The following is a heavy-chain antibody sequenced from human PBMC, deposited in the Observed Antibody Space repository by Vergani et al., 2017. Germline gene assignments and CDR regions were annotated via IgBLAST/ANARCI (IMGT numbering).Heavy chain of an antibody. CDR3: ARDSPLRSGYYREYFQH. CDR1: ADSISSGSYY. J-gene: IGHJ1*01. V-gene: IGHV4-30-4*08. CDR2: IYYSGLT. D-gene: IGHD3-22*01. Sequence: QLQLQQSGPGLVKPSETLFLTCTVSADSISSGSYYWGWIRQPPGKSLEWIGSIYYSGLTYYNPSLKSRVTISVDTSKNQFSLKLSSVTAADTAVYYCARDSPLRSGYYREYFQHWGQGTLVTVSS.